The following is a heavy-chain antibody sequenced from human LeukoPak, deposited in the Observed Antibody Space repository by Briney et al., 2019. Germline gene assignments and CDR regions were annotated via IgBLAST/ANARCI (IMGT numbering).Heavy chain of an antibody. CDR3: AKDLYTTIQGFDY. CDR1: GFTFSTYA. CDR2: ISRSGSTM. J-gene: IGHJ4*02. V-gene: IGHV3-48*01. D-gene: IGHD5-12*01. Sequence: TGGSLRLSCAASGFTFSTYAMNWVRQAPGKGLEGVSYISRSGSTMYYADSVKGRFTISRDNAKNSLYLQMNSLRAEDTAVYFCAKDLYTTIQGFDYWGQGTLVTVSS.